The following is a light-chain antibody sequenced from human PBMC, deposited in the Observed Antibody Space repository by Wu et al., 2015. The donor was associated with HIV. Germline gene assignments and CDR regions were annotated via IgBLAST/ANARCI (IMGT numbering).Light chain of an antibody. V-gene: IGKV3-15*01. Sequence: EIVLTQSPGTLSLSPGERATLSCRASQSVSSNYLAWYQQKAGQAPRLLIYGASTRATGIPARFSGSGSGTEFTLTISSMQSEDFAVYYCQQYNSWPLTFGGGTKVEIK. CDR2: GAS. J-gene: IGKJ4*01. CDR3: QQYNSWPLT. CDR1: QSVSSN.